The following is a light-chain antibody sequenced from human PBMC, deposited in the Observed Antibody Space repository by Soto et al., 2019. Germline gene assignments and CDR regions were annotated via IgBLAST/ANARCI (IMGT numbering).Light chain of an antibody. CDR1: QRVNIN. CDR3: QHYGYPQWT. Sequence: QTPVTLSVSLGERGTLSCRASQRVNINLAWYQQKPGQAPRLLIYGASSRAYGIPDRFSGSGSGTDFTLTISRLEPEDVAVYYCQHYGYPQWTFGQGTKVDI. CDR2: GAS. V-gene: IGKV3-20*01. J-gene: IGKJ1*01.